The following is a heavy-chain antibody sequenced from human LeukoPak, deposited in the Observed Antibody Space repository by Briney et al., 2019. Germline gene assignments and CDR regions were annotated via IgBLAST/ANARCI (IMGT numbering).Heavy chain of an antibody. CDR3: TRGVYCSGGSCSLDY. J-gene: IGHJ4*02. D-gene: IGHD2-15*01. V-gene: IGHV3-23*01. Sequence: GGSLRLSCAASGFTVTTYNMNWVRQAPGKGLEWVSTISGSDDFTYYADSVKGRFTISRDNSRNTLSLQISSLRAEDTALYYCTRGVYCSGGSCSLDYWGQGTLVTVSS. CDR1: GFTVTTYN. CDR2: ISGSDDFT.